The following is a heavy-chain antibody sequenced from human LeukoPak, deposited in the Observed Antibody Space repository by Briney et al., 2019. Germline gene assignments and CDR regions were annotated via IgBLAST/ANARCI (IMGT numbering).Heavy chain of an antibody. D-gene: IGHD5-18*01. J-gene: IGHJ4*02. V-gene: IGHV3-7*03. CDR1: GFTFSSYW. CDR2: IKQDGSEK. CDR3: ARADTAMVPFDY. Sequence: GGSLRLSCAASGFTFSSYWMSWVRQAPGKGLEWVANIKQDGSEKCYVDSVKGQFTISRDNAKNSLYLQMNSLRAEDTAVYYCARADTAMVPFDYWGQGTLVTVSS.